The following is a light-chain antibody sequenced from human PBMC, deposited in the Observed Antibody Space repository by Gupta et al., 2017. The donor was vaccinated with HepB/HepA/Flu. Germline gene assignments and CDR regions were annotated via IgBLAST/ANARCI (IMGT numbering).Light chain of an antibody. CDR2: DVS. CDR3: SSYTTSSTWV. V-gene: IGLV2-14*03. Sequence: QSALTHPASVSGSPGQSITISCTGTSSDVGGYNFVSWYQQHPGKAPKLMIYDVSNRPSGVSNRFSGSKSGNTASLTISGLQAEDEADYYCSSYTTSSTWVFSGGTKLTVL. CDR1: SSDVGGYNF. J-gene: IGLJ3*02.